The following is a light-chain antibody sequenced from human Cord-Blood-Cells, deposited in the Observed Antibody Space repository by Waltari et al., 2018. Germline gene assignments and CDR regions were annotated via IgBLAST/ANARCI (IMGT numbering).Light chain of an antibody. CDR1: SSDVGGYNY. CDR3: SSYTSSSTLRVV. J-gene: IGLJ2*01. V-gene: IGLV2-14*01. CDR2: DVS. Sequence: QSALPQPPSVSGSTGQSITIPCTGTSSDVGGYNYVSWFQQHPGNAPKLMIYDVSTRPSGVSNRFSGSKSGNTASLTISGLQAEDEADYYCSSYTSSSTLRVVFGGGTKLTVL.